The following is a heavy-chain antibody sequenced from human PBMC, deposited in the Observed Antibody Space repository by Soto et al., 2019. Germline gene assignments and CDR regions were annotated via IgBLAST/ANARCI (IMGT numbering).Heavy chain of an antibody. V-gene: IGHV4-59*01. CDR1: GGSISSYY. CDR2: IYYSGST. J-gene: IGHJ5*02. D-gene: IGHD3-16*01. Sequence: KPSETLSLTCTVSGGSISSYYWSWIRQPPGKGLEWIGYIYYSGSTNYNPSLKSRVTISVDTSKNQFSLKLSSVTAADTAVYYCERDMTWSWLDPWGQGTLVTVSS. CDR3: ERDMTWSWLDP.